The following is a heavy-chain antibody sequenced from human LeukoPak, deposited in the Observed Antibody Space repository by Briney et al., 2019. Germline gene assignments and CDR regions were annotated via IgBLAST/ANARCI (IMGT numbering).Heavy chain of an antibody. CDR3: ARDLVAAGNWFDP. J-gene: IGHJ5*02. V-gene: IGHV3-11*05. D-gene: IGHD6-13*01. CDR2: ISSSSSYT. CDR1: GFTFSRYE. Sequence: PGGSLRLSCAASGFTFSRYEMNWVRQAPGKGLEWVSYISSSSSYTNYADSVKGRFTISRDNAKNSLYLQMNSLRAEDTAVYYCARDLVAAGNWFDPWGQGTLVTVSS.